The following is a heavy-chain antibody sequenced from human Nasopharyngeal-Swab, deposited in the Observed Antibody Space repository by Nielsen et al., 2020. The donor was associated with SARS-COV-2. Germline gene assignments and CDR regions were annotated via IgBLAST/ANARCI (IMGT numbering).Heavy chain of an antibody. CDR2: LNQDGSDK. J-gene: IGHJ4*02. CDR1: GFTFSNYW. D-gene: IGHD6-19*01. V-gene: IGHV3-7*01. Sequence: GESLKISCAASGFTFSNYWMGWVRQAPGKGLEWVANLNQDGSDKYYVDSVKGRFTISRDNAKTSLYLQMNSLRVEDTAVYYCARPRSGWYVYWGQGTLATVSS. CDR3: ARPRSGWYVY.